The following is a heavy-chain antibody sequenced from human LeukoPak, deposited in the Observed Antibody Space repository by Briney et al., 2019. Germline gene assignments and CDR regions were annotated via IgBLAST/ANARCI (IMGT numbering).Heavy chain of an antibody. CDR2: MSAGGENT. V-gene: IGHV3-23*01. CDR3: AKAGYCATTGCPDYYYMDV. CDR1: GFIFSSYG. J-gene: IGHJ6*03. Sequence: GGSLRPSCVAPGFIFSSYGMAWVRQAPGKGLEWVSTMSAGGENTHYADSVRGRFTISRDNSKDTLYLQMNSLTTEDSAMYYCAKAGYCATTGCPDYYYMDVWGRGTTVTVSS. D-gene: IGHD2-2*01.